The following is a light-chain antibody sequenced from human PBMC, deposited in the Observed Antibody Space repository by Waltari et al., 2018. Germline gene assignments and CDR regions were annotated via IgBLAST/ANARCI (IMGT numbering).Light chain of an antibody. J-gene: IGKJ1*01. Sequence: LSCRASQSVSRTLAWYQQKPGQAPSLLIYAASTRATGIPDRFSGSGSGTDFSLTISRLEPEDFAVYYCQHYVRLPATFGQGTKVEIK. CDR3: QHYVRLPAT. V-gene: IGKV3-20*01. CDR1: QSVSRT. CDR2: AAS.